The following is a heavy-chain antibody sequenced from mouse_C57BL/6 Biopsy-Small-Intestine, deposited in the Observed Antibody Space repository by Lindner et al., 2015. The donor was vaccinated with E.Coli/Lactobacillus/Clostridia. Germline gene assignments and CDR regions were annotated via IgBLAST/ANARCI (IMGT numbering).Heavy chain of an antibody. D-gene: IGHD4-1*01. Sequence: VQLQESGADLVKPGASVKLSCKASGYTFTEYTIHWVKQRSGQGLEWIGWFYPGSGSIKYNEKFKDKATLTADKSSTTVYMELSRSTSEDSAVYFCARHEATGAFFDYWGQGTTLTVSS. CDR3: ARHEATGAFFDY. CDR2: FYPGSGSI. J-gene: IGHJ2*01. CDR1: GYTFTEYT. V-gene: IGHV1-62-2*01.